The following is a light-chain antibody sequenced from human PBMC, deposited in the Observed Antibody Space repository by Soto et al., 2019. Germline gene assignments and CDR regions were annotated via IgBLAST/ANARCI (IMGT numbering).Light chain of an antibody. CDR2: EVI. Sequence: QSALTQTASVSGSPGQSITISCTGTTRDVGGYNYVSWYQQHPGEAPKLIIYEVINRPSGISTRFSGSKSGNTASLTISGLQAEDEADYYCSSYSRTSTLVLFGGGTTLTVL. CDR3: SSYSRTSTLVL. J-gene: IGLJ2*01. V-gene: IGLV2-14*01. CDR1: TRDVGGYNY.